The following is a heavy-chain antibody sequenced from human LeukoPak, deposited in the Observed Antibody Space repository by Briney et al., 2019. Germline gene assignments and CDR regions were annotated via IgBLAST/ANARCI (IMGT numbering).Heavy chain of an antibody. V-gene: IGHV4-4*07. Sequence: SETLSLTCTVSGGSINSYYWSWIRQPAGKGLEWIGRIYTSGSTNYNPSLKSRLTMSVDTSKNQFSLKLTSVTAADTAVYYCARDYDYVWGSYRLPMGLYWGQGTLVTVSS. D-gene: IGHD3-16*02. CDR3: ARDYDYVWGSYRLPMGLY. CDR1: GGSINSYY. CDR2: IYTSGST. J-gene: IGHJ4*02.